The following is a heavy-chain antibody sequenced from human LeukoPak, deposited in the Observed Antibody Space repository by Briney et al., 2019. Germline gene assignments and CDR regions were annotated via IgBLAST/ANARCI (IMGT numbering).Heavy chain of an antibody. D-gene: IGHD3-3*01. CDR2: INHSGTT. V-gene: IGHV4-34*01. J-gene: IGHJ4*02. CDR3: ARVPLRFLEPFDN. Sequence: SETLSLTCAVYGGSFKDNYWSWIRQPPGKGLEWIGEINHSGTTNYNPSLKSRVTMSLDTSKNQLSLKLNSVTAAHTAVYYCARVPLRFLEPFDNWGQGTLVTVSS. CDR1: GGSFKDNY.